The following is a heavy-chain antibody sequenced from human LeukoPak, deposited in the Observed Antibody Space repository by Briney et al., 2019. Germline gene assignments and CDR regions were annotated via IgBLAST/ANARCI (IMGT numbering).Heavy chain of an antibody. V-gene: IGHV1-69*13. D-gene: IGHD3-10*01. CDR1: GGTFSSYA. CDR3: ARVFITMVRGVPAGSRWFDP. J-gene: IGHJ5*02. Sequence: ASVKVSCKASGGTFSSYAISWVRQAPGQGLEWMGGIIPIFGTANYAQKFQGRVTITADESTSTAYMELSSLRSEDTAVYYCARVFITMVRGVPAGSRWFDPWGQGTLVTVSS. CDR2: IIPIFGTA.